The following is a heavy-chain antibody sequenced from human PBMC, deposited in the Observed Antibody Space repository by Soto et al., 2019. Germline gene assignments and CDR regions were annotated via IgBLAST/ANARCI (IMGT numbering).Heavy chain of an antibody. V-gene: IGHV5-51*01. J-gene: IGHJ4*02. CDR2: IYPGDSDT. CDR3: ARGRKYGDYPEGYFDY. Sequence: SYWIGWVRQMPGKGLEWMGIIYPGDSDTRYSPSFQGQVTISADKSISTAYLQWSSLKASDTAMYYCARGRKYGDYPEGYFDYWGPGTLVTVSS. CDR1: SYW. D-gene: IGHD4-17*01.